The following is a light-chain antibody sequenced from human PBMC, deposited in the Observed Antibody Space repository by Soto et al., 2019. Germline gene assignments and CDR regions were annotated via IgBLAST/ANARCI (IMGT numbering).Light chain of an antibody. CDR1: QSVSSN. CDR2: GAS. J-gene: IGKJ1*01. Sequence: EIVMTQSPATLSVSPGERATLSCRASQSVSSNLAWYQQKPGQAPRLLIYGASTRATGIPARFSGSGSGTEFTLTISSLQSADFAVYHCQQYSNWPRTFGQGTRVEIK. V-gene: IGKV3-15*01. CDR3: QQYSNWPRT.